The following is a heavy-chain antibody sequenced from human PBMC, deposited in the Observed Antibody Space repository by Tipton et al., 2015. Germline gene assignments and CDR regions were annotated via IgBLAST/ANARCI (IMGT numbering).Heavy chain of an antibody. Sequence: LRLSCTVSGASISSITYYWAWIRQPPGKGLEWIGSLYYSGSTYNPSLKSRVTISADKSKNQISLKLTSVTAADTAVYYCARVPSDYDIWSGTFDYWGQGTLVTVSS. CDR3: ARVPSDYDIWSGTFDY. J-gene: IGHJ4*02. D-gene: IGHD3-3*01. CDR1: GASISSITYY. CDR2: LYYSGST. V-gene: IGHV4-39*01.